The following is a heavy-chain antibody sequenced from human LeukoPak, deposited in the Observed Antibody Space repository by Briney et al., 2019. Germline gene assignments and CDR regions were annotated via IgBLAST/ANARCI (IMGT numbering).Heavy chain of an antibody. CDR2: IKLDGSEK. CDR3: ARDQYDTWSRRGNFDT. CDR1: GFTFGKYW. J-gene: IGHJ4*02. V-gene: IGHV3-7*03. Sequence: GGSLRLSCVASGFTFGKYWMSWVRQAPGKGLEWVANIKLDGSEKNYVDSVKGRFTISRDNTKNSLYLQMNSLRAEDTAVFYCARDQYDTWSRRGNFDTWGQGTLVIVSS. D-gene: IGHD3-3*01.